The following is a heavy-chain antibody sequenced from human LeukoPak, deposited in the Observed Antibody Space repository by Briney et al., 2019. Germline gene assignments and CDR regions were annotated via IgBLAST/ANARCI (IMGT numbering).Heavy chain of an antibody. J-gene: IGHJ5*02. D-gene: IGHD3-9*01. CDR3: ARVTILSNYDILTDVGRFDP. CDR1: GFTFSTYA. Sequence: GGSLRLSCAASGFTFSTYAMHWVRQAPGKGLEWVAVISYDGSNKYYADSVKGRFTISRDNSKNTLYLQMNSLRAEDTAVYYCARVTILSNYDILTDVGRFDPWGQGTLVTVSS. CDR2: ISYDGSNK. V-gene: IGHV3-30*04.